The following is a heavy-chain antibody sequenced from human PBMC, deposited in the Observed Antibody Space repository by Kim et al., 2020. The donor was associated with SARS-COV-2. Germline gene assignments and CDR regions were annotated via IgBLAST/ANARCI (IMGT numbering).Heavy chain of an antibody. CDR1: GGSISSSNW. D-gene: IGHD3-22*01. CDR3: ARSLPRYYYDSSGSLFDY. Sequence: SETLSLTCAVSGGSISSSNWWSWVRQPPGKGLEWIGEIYHSGSTNYNPSLKSRVTISVDKSKNQFSLKLSPVTAADTAVYYCARSLPRYYYDSSGSLFDYWGQGTLVTVSS. CDR2: IYHSGST. V-gene: IGHV4-4*02. J-gene: IGHJ4*02.